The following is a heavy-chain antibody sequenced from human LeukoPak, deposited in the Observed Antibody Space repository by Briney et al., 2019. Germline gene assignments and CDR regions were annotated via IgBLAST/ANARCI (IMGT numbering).Heavy chain of an antibody. Sequence: TGESLKISCKGSGYSFSNYWIGWVRQMPGKGLEWMGIIYPGDSDTRYSPSFRGKVPLSVDKSINTAYLRWSSLKASDTAIYYCVRRGGFGDFAVVNYFDPWGQGTLVTVSS. CDR1: GYSFSNYW. D-gene: IGHD3-10*01. CDR2: IYPGDSDT. CDR3: VRRGGFGDFAVVNYFDP. J-gene: IGHJ5*02. V-gene: IGHV5-51*01.